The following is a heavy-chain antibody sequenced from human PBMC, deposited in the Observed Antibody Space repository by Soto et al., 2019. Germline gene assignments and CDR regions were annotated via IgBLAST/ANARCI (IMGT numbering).Heavy chain of an antibody. CDR3: ATNYGSGSAHFDN. D-gene: IGHD3-10*01. Sequence: QVQLVQSGAEVKTPGSSVKVSCTASGDTFNFYTLSWVRQAPGQGLEWMGRIIPMLGMSNYAQKFQGRVTMIADKSTSTAYMGLSSLRSEDTGLYYCATNYGSGSAHFDNWGQGTLVTVSS. CDR1: GDTFNFYT. CDR2: IIPMLGMS. J-gene: IGHJ4*02. V-gene: IGHV1-69*02.